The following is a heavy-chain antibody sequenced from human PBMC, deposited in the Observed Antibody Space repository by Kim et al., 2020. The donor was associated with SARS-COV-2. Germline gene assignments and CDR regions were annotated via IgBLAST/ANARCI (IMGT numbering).Heavy chain of an antibody. Sequence: GGSLRVSCAASGFTFSDYAMCWVRQAPGKGLEWVSCFSTTVGSTYYAESVKGRFTISRDNSKNMLYLQMNSLRAEDTAVYYCAQKSDGGPAYWGQGTLVTVSS. CDR1: GFTFSDYA. D-gene: IGHD3-16*01. CDR2: FSTTVGST. J-gene: IGHJ4*02. V-gene: IGHV3-23*01. CDR3: AQKSDGGPAY.